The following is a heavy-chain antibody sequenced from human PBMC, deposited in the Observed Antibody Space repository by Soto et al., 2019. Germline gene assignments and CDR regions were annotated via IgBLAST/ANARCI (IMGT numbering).Heavy chain of an antibody. CDR3: AKVPRYCSGGSCFGGYFDY. Sequence: GGSLRLSCAASGFTFSSYAMSWVRQAPGKGLEWVSAISGSGGSTYYADSVKGRFTISRDNSKNTLNLQMNSLRAEDTALYYCAKVPRYCSGGSCFGGYFDYWGQGTLVTVSS. V-gene: IGHV3-23*01. CDR2: ISGSGGST. CDR1: GFTFSSYA. D-gene: IGHD2-15*01. J-gene: IGHJ4*02.